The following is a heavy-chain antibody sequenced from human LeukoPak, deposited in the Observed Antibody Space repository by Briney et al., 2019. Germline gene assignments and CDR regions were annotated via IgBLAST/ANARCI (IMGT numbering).Heavy chain of an antibody. CDR1: GFTFSGSA. J-gene: IGHJ4*02. CDR3: TGNYYGSGSYADFDY. Sequence: GGSLRLSCAASGFTFSGSALHWVRQASGKGLEWVGRIRSTADGYATAYAASEKGRFTISRDDSKNTAYLQMDSLKTEDTAVYYCTGNYYGSGSYADFDYWGQGTLVTVSS. CDR2: IRSTADGYAT. V-gene: IGHV3-73*01. D-gene: IGHD3-10*01.